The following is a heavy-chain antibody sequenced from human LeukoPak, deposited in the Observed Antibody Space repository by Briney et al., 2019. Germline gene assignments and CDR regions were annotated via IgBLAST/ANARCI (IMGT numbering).Heavy chain of an antibody. CDR3: ASGGPFVVVTAAMTQPLDY. D-gene: IGHD2-2*01. V-gene: IGHV1-2*02. Sequence: ASVKVSCKASGYTLTGYYMHWVRQAPGQGLEWMGWINPNSGGTNYAQKFQGRVTMTRDTSISTAYMELSRLRSDDTDVYYCASGGPFVVVTAAMTQPLDYWGQGTLVTVSS. J-gene: IGHJ4*02. CDR1: GYTLTGYY. CDR2: INPNSGGT.